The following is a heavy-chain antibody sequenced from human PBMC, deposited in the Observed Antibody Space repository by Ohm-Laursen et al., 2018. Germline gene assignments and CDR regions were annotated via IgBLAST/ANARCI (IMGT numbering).Heavy chain of an antibody. CDR3: ARDRKGTTGFDL. Sequence: PSETLSLTCTISGGSISSGGYYWSWIRQHPGKGLEWIGYIYYSGSTYYNPSLKSRVTISVDTSKNQFSLKLSSVTAADTAVYYCARDRKGTTGFDLWGRGTLVTVAA. D-gene: IGHD4-11*01. J-gene: IGHJ2*01. CDR2: IYYSGST. CDR1: GGSISSGGYY. V-gene: IGHV4-31*03.